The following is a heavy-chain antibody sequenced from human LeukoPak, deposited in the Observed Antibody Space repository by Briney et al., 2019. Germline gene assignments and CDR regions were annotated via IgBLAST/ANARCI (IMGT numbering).Heavy chain of an antibody. V-gene: IGHV4-59*01. D-gene: IGHD3-3*01. J-gene: IGHJ6*03. Sequence: SETLSLTCTVSGGSISSYYWSWIRQPPGKGLEWIGYIYYSGSTNYNPSLKSRVTISVDTSKNQFSLKLSSVTAADTAVYYCARGGPEYYDFWSPPPNMDVWGKGTTVTVSS. CDR2: IYYSGST. CDR3: ARGGPEYYDFWSPPPNMDV. CDR1: GGSISSYY.